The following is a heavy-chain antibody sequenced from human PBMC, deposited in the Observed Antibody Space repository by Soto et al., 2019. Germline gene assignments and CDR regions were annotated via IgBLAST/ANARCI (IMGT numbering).Heavy chain of an antibody. J-gene: IGHJ4*02. V-gene: IGHV4-39*01. CDR3: VSQRTSVLTQAYFDY. CDR1: GGSVSNSNYY. D-gene: IGHD2-8*01. CDR2: VYYRGRS. Sequence: LSLTCTVSGGSVSNSNYYWGWIRQSPGKGLEWIGSVYYRGRSYSKSSVKSRVTISVDTSKNQFSLNLNSVTASDTAVYYCVSQRTSVLTQAYFDYWGPGAMVTVYS.